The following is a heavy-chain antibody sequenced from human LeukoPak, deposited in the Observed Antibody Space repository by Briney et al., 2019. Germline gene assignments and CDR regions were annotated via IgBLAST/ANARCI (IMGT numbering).Heavy chain of an antibody. Sequence: NPSETLSLTCAVSGYSISSGYYWGWIRQPPGKGLEWIGSIYHSGSTYYNPSLKSRVSISVDTSKNQFSLKLSPVTAADTAVYYCARAEGYDFWSGYSTRFDVWGKGTTVTVSS. CDR3: ARAEGYDFWSGYSTRFDV. J-gene: IGHJ6*03. V-gene: IGHV4-38-2*01. CDR2: IYHSGST. D-gene: IGHD3-3*01. CDR1: GYSISSGYY.